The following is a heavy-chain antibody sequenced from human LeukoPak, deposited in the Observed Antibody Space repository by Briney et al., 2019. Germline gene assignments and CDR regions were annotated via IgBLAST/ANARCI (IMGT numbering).Heavy chain of an antibody. Sequence: QPGGSLRLSCAASGFTFYDYTMHWVRHAPGKGLKWVSLISWDGGSTYYADSVKGRFTISRDNSKNSLYLQMNSLRTEDTALYYCAKGAGYYDSSGYDPYFDYWGQGTLVTVSS. V-gene: IGHV3-43*01. CDR1: GFTFYDYT. J-gene: IGHJ4*02. D-gene: IGHD3-22*01. CDR3: AKGAGYYDSSGYDPYFDY. CDR2: ISWDGGST.